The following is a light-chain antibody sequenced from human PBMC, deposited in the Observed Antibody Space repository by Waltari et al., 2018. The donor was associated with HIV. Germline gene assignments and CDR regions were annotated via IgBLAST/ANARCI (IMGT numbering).Light chain of an antibody. J-gene: IGLJ1*01. Sequence: SYDLTQTPSVSVSPGQMARITCSGDALSKRYVYWYQQKPGQAPVMVIYRDNERPSGIPERFSGSSSETTVTLSISGVQAEDEADYYCQVADSSGTYVFGTGTKVTVL. CDR2: RDN. CDR3: QVADSSGTYV. V-gene: IGLV3-25*03. CDR1: ALSKRY.